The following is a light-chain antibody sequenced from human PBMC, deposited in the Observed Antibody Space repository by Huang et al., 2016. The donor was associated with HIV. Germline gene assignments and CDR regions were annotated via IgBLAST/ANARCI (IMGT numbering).Light chain of an antibody. Sequence: AIQMTQSPSSLSASVGDRVTITCRASQGITNDLGWYQQKPGKAPKLLSYAASSLQVGVPSRFSGSGSGTNFTLTISSLQPEDFATYYCLQDFDYPRTFGQGTKVEIK. CDR1: QGITND. J-gene: IGKJ1*01. CDR2: AAS. V-gene: IGKV1-6*01. CDR3: LQDFDYPRT.